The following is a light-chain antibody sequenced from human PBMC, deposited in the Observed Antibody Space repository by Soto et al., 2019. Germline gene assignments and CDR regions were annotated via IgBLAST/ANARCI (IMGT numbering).Light chain of an antibody. CDR2: GAS. J-gene: IGKJ1*01. V-gene: IGKV3-20*01. CDR3: QQYGTSPPT. CDR1: QSVSSSY. Sequence: EIVLTQSPGTLSLSPGERATLSCRASQSVSSSYLAWYQQEPGQAPRLLIYGASSRATGIPDRFSGSGSGTDFTLTISRLEPEDFAVYNCQQYGTSPPTFGQGTKVDIK.